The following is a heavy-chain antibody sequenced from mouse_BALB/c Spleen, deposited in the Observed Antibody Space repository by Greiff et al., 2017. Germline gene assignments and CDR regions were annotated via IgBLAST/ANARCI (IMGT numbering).Heavy chain of an antibody. D-gene: IGHD2-3*01. CDR3: ARWYFDY. CDR1: GYTFTSYW. Sequence: VQLQESGAELARPGASVKLSCKASGYTFTSYWMQWVKQRPGQGLEWIGAIYPGDGDTRYTQKFKGKATLTADKSSSTAYMQLSSLASEDSAVYYCARWYFDYWGQGTTLTVSS. CDR2: IYPGDGDT. V-gene: IGHV1-87*01. J-gene: IGHJ2*01.